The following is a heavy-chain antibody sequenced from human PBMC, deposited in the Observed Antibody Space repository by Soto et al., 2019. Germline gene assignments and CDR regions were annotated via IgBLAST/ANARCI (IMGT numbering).Heavy chain of an antibody. V-gene: IGHV1-2*02. CDR3: VSLQTSGWPGVH. J-gene: IGHJ4*02. D-gene: IGHD6-25*01. CDR1: GYSFSGYY. CDR2: VYPNTETT. Sequence: ASVKVSCKASGYSFSGYYIQWVRQAPGQGPEWLGWVYPNTETTDSSKKFQGRVTMTSDMSTRTVYMELRDLRSDDTAVYYCVSLQTSGWPGVHWGQGTLVTVSS.